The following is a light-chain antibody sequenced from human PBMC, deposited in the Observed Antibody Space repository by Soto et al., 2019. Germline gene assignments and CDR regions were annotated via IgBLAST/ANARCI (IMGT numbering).Light chain of an antibody. CDR2: AAS. CDR1: QSISSY. Sequence: DIQMTQSPSSLSASVGYRVTITYRASQSISSYLNWYQQKPGKAPKILIYAASSLQSGVPSRFSGSGSGTDCTLTISSLQPEDFETYYCQQSYRRPITFGQGTRLEIK. V-gene: IGKV1-39*01. J-gene: IGKJ5*01. CDR3: QQSYRRPIT.